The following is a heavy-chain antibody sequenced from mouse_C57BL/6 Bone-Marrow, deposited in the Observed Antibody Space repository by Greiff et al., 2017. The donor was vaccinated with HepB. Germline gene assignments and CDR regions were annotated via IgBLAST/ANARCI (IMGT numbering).Heavy chain of an antibody. Sequence: EVKLVESEGGLVQPGSSMKLSCTASGFTFSDYYMAWVRQVPEKGLEWVANINYDGSSTYYLDSLKSRFIISRDNAKNILYLQMSSLKSEDTATYYCARAYYYDFDYWGKGTTLTVSS. D-gene: IGHD1-1*01. J-gene: IGHJ2*01. CDR2: INYDGSST. V-gene: IGHV5-16*01. CDR1: GFTFSDYY. CDR3: ARAYYYDFDY.